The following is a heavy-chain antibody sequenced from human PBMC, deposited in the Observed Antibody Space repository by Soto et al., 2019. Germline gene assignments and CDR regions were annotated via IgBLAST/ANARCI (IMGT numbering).Heavy chain of an antibody. Sequence: QVQLQESGPGLVKPSQTLSLTCTVSGGSISSGGYYWSWVRQHPGKGLEWIGYIYYSGSTYYNPSLKSRVTISVDTSKNQFSLKLSSVTAADTAVYYCARSSEVTTSAFDIWGQGTMVTVSS. V-gene: IGHV4-31*03. CDR2: IYYSGST. CDR1: GGSISSGGYY. J-gene: IGHJ3*02. D-gene: IGHD4-17*01. CDR3: ARSSEVTTSAFDI.